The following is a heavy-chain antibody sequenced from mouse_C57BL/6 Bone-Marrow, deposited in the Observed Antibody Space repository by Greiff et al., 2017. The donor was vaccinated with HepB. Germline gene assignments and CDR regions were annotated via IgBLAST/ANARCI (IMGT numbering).Heavy chain of an antibody. J-gene: IGHJ3*01. V-gene: IGHV1-82*01. D-gene: IGHD3-3*01. Sequence: VQRVESGPELVKPGASVKISCKASGYAFSSSWMNWVKQRPGKGLEWIGRIYPGDGDTNYNGKFKGKATLTADKSSSTAYMQLSSLTSEDSAVYFCARGDSQAWFAYWGQGTLVTVSA. CDR1: GYAFSSSW. CDR3: ARGDSQAWFAY. CDR2: IYPGDGDT.